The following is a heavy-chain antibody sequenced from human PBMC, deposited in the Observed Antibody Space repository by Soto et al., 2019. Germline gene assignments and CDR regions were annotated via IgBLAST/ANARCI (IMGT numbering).Heavy chain of an antibody. J-gene: IGHJ4*02. V-gene: IGHV1-8*01. CDR2: MNPNSGDT. Sequence: ASVKVSCKASGYTFSDHDINWVRQASGQGPEWLGWMNPNSGDTGYAQNFQGRVTMTRDTSKRTAYMELSSLRSEDTAVYYCAKDPQDIVVVVAATSYFDYWGQGTLVTVSS. D-gene: IGHD2-15*01. CDR1: GYTFSDHD. CDR3: AKDPQDIVVVVAATSYFDY.